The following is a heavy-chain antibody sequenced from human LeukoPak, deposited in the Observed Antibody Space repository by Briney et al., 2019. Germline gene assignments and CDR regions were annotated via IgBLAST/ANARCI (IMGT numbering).Heavy chain of an antibody. CDR1: GGSISSYY. CDR3: ARRHWGPTDY. CDR2: IYYSGST. D-gene: IGHD7-27*01. Sequence: PSETLSLTCTVSGGSISSYYWSWIRQPPGKGLEWIGYIYYSGSTNYNPSLKSRVTISVDTSKNQFSLKLSSVTAADTAVYYCARRHWGPTDYWGQGTLVTVSS. V-gene: IGHV4-59*08. J-gene: IGHJ4*02.